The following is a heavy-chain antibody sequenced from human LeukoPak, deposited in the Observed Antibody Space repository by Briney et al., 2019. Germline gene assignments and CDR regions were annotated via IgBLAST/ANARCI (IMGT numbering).Heavy chain of an antibody. D-gene: IGHD4-11*01. V-gene: IGHV1-18*04. J-gene: IGHJ3*02. Sequence: ASVKVSCKASGYTFTGYYMHWVRQAPGQGLEWMGWISAYNGNTNYAQKLQGRVTMTTDTSTSTAYMELRSLRSDDTAVYYCARLGDDYTDAFDIWGQGTMVTVSS. CDR1: GYTFTGYY. CDR3: ARLGDDYTDAFDI. CDR2: ISAYNGNT.